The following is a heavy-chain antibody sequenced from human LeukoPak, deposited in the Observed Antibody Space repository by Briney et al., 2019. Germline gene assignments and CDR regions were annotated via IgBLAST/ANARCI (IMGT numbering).Heavy chain of an antibody. CDR2: IITYNGNT. Sequence: ASPKVSCKASGYTFTRYGLSWVPPAPGQGLGWVGLIITYNGNTHYAQTLQGRVTMTTDTSTRTAYMALRSQRQGAPAVYFCERARLRYFDWAHTLGSGDYGGQGTLVTLPS. D-gene: IGHD3-9*01. CDR1: GYTFTRYG. J-gene: IGHJ4*02. V-gene: IGHV1-18*01. CDR3: ERARLRYFDWAHTLGSGDY.